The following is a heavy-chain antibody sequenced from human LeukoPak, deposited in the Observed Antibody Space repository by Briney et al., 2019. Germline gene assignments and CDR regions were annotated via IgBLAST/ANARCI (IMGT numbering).Heavy chain of an antibody. CDR1: GGTCNNYA. CDR2: IIPIFGIA. Sequence: GSSVKVSYKASGGTCNNYAINWVRQAPGHGLEWMGRIIPIFGIANYVQKFQGRVTITADKSTSTAYMELSSLRSEDTAVYYCARDSANYDTSGYALDYWGQGTLVTVSS. D-gene: IGHD3-22*01. V-gene: IGHV1-69*04. CDR3: ARDSANYDTSGYALDY. J-gene: IGHJ4*02.